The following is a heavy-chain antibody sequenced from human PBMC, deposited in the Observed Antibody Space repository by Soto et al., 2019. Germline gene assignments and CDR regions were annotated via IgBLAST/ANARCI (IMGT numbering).Heavy chain of an antibody. CDR1: GFTFSNYA. Sequence: GESLRLSCAASGFTFSNYAMSWVRQAPGKGLEWVSTISRRGDSTYYAASVKGRFTISRDSPKNTLYLQMNSLRAEDTAVYYCAKVEGGYSYSNYYYYGMDVWGQGTTVTVSS. D-gene: IGHD5-18*01. J-gene: IGHJ6*02. CDR2: ISRRGDST. CDR3: AKVEGGYSYSNYYYYGMDV. V-gene: IGHV3-23*01.